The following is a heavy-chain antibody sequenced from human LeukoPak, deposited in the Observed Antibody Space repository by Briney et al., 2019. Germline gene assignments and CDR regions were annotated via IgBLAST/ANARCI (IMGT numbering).Heavy chain of an antibody. Sequence: SETLSLTCTVSGGSISSSSYYWGWIRQPPGKGLEWIGSIYYSGSTYYNPSLKSRVTISVDTSKNQFSLKLSSVTAADTAVYYCARANGYGLLDCWGQGTLVTVSS. CDR3: ARANGYGLLDC. V-gene: IGHV4-39*01. D-gene: IGHD5-18*01. CDR2: IYYSGST. J-gene: IGHJ4*02. CDR1: GGSISSSSYY.